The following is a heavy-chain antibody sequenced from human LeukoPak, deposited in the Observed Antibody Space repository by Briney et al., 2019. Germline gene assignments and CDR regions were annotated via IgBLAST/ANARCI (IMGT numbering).Heavy chain of an antibody. J-gene: IGHJ2*01. CDR3: ARSYGDYTGWYFDL. Sequence: GGSLRLSCAASGFTFSSYAMHWVRQAPGKGLEYVSAISSNGGSTYYANSVKGRFTISRDNSKNTLYLQMGSLRAEDMAVYYCARSYGDYTGWYFDLWGRGTLVTVSS. CDR2: ISSNGGST. CDR1: GFTFSSYA. D-gene: IGHD4-17*01. V-gene: IGHV3-64*01.